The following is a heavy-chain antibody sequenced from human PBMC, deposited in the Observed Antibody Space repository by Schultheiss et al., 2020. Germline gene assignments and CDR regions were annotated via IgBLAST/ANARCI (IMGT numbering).Heavy chain of an antibody. CDR3: AREEEGGYYFDY. Sequence: ESLKISCAASGFTFDDYGMSWIRQPAGKGLEWIGRIYYSGSTNYNPSLKSRVTMSVDKSKNQFSLKLSSVTAADTAVYYCAREEEGGYYFDYWGQGTLVTVSS. J-gene: IGHJ4*02. CDR2: IYYSGST. CDR1: GFTFDDYG. V-gene: IGHV4-4*07. D-gene: IGHD3-16*01.